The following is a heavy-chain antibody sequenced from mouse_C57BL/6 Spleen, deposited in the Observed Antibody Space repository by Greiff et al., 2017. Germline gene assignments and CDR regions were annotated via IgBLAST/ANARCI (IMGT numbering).Heavy chain of an antibody. J-gene: IGHJ4*01. V-gene: IGHV1-53*01. CDR1: GYTFTSYW. D-gene: IGHD2-12*01. Sequence: QVQLQQPGTELVKPGASVKLSCKASGYTFTSYWMHWVKQRPGQGLEWIGNINPSNGGTNYNEKFKSKATLTVDKSSSTAYMQLSGLTSEDSAVYDCARSYAGTYAMDYWGQGTSVTVSS. CDR3: ARSYAGTYAMDY. CDR2: INPSNGGT.